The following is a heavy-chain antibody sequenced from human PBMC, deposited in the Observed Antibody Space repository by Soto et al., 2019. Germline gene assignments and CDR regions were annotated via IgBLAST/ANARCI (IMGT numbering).Heavy chain of an antibody. J-gene: IGHJ4*01. Sequence: XRLSCAASGFTFSSYAMSWVRQAPGKGLEWVSAISGSGGSTYYADSVKGRFTISRDNSKNTLYLQMNSLRAEDTAVYYXXXXXXXXGXXRXYXXYXXXGTLVTVSX. CDR3: XXXXXXXGXXRXYXXY. CDR2: ISGSGGST. CDR1: GFTFSSYA. V-gene: IGHV3-23*01.